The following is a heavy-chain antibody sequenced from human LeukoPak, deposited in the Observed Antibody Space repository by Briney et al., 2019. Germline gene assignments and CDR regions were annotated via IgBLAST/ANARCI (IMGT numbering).Heavy chain of an antibody. D-gene: IGHD1-1*01. J-gene: IGHJ3*02. CDR1: GGSFSGYY. V-gene: IGHV4-34*01. Sequence: SETLSLTCAVYGGSFSGYYWSWIRQPPGKGLEWIGEINHSGSTNYNPSLKSRATISVDTSKNQFSLKLSSVTAADTAVYYCARGWRHNIWVLYAFDIWGQGTMVTVSS. CDR2: INHSGST. CDR3: ARGWRHNIWVLYAFDI.